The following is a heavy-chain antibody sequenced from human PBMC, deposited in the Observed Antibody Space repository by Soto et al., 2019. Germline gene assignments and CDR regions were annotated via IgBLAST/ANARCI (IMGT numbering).Heavy chain of an antibody. Sequence: SETLSLTCTVSGGSISISSYYWGWIRQPPGKGLEWIGSIYYSGSTYYNPSLKSRVTISVDTSKNQFSLKLSSVTAADTAVYYCARRVDYSYGMDVWGQGITVTVSS. D-gene: IGHD2-15*01. CDR2: IYYSGST. CDR1: GGSISISSYY. J-gene: IGHJ6*02. V-gene: IGHV4-39*01. CDR3: ARRVDYSYGMDV.